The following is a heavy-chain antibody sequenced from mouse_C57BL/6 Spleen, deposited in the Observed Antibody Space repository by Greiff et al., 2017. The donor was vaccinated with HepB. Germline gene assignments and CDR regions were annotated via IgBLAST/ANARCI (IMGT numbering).Heavy chain of an antibody. CDR2: IYPRDGST. J-gene: IGHJ4*01. CDR3: ARMIYYGNSGAMDY. V-gene: IGHV1-85*01. D-gene: IGHD2-1*01. CDR1: GYTFTSYD. Sequence: QVQLQQSGPELVKPGASVKLSCKASGYTFTSYDINWVKQRPGQGLEWIGWIYPRDGSTTYNEKFKGKATLTVDTSSSTAYMELHSLTSEDSAVYFCARMIYYGNSGAMDYWGQGTSVTVSS.